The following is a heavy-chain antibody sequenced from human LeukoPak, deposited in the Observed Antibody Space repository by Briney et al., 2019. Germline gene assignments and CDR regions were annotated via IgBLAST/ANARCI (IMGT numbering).Heavy chain of an antibody. V-gene: IGHV4-38-2*02. CDR1: GYSISSGYY. Sequence: SETLSLTCSVSGYSISSGYYWGWIRQPPGKGLEWIGSIYHSGSTYYNPSLKSRVIISVDASKNQFSLKLSSVTAADTAVYYCARHGIAVAGTGYFDYWGQGTLVTVSS. CDR2: IYHSGST. D-gene: IGHD6-19*01. J-gene: IGHJ4*02. CDR3: ARHGIAVAGTGYFDY.